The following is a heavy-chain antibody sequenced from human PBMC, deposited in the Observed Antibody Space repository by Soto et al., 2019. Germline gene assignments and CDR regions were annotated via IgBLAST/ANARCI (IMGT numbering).Heavy chain of an antibody. D-gene: IGHD3-10*01. J-gene: IGHJ6*03. CDR3: ACNYGSGSNYYYYYMDV. CDR2: INAGNGNT. CDR1: GYTFTSYA. V-gene: IGHV1-3*01. Sequence: ASVKVSCKASGYTFTSYAMHWVRQAPGQRLEWMGWINAGNGNTKYSQKFKGRVTVTRDTSASTAYMELSSLRSEDTAVYYCACNYGSGSNYYYYYMDVWGQGTPVTVPS.